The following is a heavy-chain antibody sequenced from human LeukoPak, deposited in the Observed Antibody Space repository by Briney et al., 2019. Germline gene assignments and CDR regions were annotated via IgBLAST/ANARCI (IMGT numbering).Heavy chain of an antibody. D-gene: IGHD1-1*01. CDR2: IKSKTDGGTT. J-gene: IGHJ5*02. Sequence: GGSLRLSCAASGFTFSNAWMSWVRQAPGKGLEWVGRIKSKTDGGTTDYAAPVKGRFTISRDDSKNTLYLQMNSLKTEDTAVYYCARGAGGYRFDPWGQGTLVTVSS. CDR3: ARGAGGYRFDP. V-gene: IGHV3-15*01. CDR1: GFTFSNAW.